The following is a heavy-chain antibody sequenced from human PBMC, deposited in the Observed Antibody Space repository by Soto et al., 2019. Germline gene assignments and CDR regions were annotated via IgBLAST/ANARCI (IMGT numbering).Heavy chain of an antibody. J-gene: IGHJ3*01. Sequence: EVQLLDSGGGLVQPGGSLRLSCAASGFTFSSYAMSWVRQAPGKGLEWVSSISGSGGGTYYADSVKGRSTISRDNSKNTLSLQMNSLRAEDTAVYYCAKSRGSGSYFNPSDAFDFWGQGTMVTVSS. V-gene: IGHV3-23*01. D-gene: IGHD3-10*01. CDR2: ISGSGGGT. CDR3: AKSRGSGSYFNPSDAFDF. CDR1: GFTFSSYA.